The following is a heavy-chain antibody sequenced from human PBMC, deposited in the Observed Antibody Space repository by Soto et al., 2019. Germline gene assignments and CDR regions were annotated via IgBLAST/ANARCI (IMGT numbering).Heavy chain of an antibody. J-gene: IGHJ4*02. V-gene: IGHV3-33*01. Sequence: GGSLRLSCAASGFTFSSYGMHWVRQAPGKGLEWVAVIWYDGSNKYYADSVKGRFTISRDNSKNTLYLQMNSLRAEDTAVYYCARDNKYCSGGSCYPGSPFDYWGPGTLVTVSS. CDR3: ARDNKYCSGGSCYPGSPFDY. D-gene: IGHD2-15*01. CDR2: IWYDGSNK. CDR1: GFTFSSYG.